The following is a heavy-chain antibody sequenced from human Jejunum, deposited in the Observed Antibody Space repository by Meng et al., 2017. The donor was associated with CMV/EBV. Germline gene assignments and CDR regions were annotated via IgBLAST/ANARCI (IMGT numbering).Heavy chain of an antibody. CDR2: ISSNESVI. J-gene: IGHJ5*02. V-gene: IGHV3-11*01. CDR1: HYY. Sequence: HYYMTWILQAPGKGLEWISSISSNESVIYYGYSVKGRFTIARDNAKNSLHLQMSSLRAEDTAVYYCARGVWVGYCPNVFCFNNWFDPWGQGTLVTVSS. D-gene: IGHD2-8*01. CDR3: ARGVWVGYCPNVFCFNNWFDP.